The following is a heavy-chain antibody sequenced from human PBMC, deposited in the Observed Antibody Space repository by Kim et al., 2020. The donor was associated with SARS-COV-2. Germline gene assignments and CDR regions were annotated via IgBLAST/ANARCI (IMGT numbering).Heavy chain of an antibody. CDR1: GFTFTNSA. Sequence: GGSLRLSCAASGFTFTNSAMAWVRQAPGKGLEWVSVISSGGGSKYYADSFKGRFTISRDNSNNMLYLQMDSLRAEDTAVYYCASLKSGKFFPHYFEYWGQGALLTVSS. CDR2: ISSGGGSK. V-gene: IGHV3-23*01. CDR3: ASLKSGKFFPHYFEY. J-gene: IGHJ4*02. D-gene: IGHD1-26*01.